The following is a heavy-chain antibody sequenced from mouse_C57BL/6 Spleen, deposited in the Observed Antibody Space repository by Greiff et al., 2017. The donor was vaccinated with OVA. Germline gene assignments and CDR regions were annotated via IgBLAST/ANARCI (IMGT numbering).Heavy chain of an antibody. J-gene: IGHJ1*03. CDR1: GYTFTSYW. D-gene: IGHD4-1*01. CDR3: ARGLGGPWYFEV. CDR2: IYPGSGST. Sequence: QVQLQQPGAELVKPGASVKMSCKASGYTFTSYWITWVKQRPGQGLEWIGDIYPGSGSTNYNEKFKSKATLTVDTSSSTAYMQLSSLTSEDSAGYYGARGLGGPWYFEVWGTGTTVTVSA. V-gene: IGHV1-55*01.